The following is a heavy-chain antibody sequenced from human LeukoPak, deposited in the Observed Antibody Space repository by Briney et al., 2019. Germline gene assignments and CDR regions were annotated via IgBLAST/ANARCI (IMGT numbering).Heavy chain of an antibody. D-gene: IGHD5-18*01. CDR2: INPHSGGT. CDR1: GYTFTEYY. J-gene: IGHJ4*02. CDR3: ARGAGGYSYGFDY. Sequence: ASVKLSCRASGYTFTEYYINWVRQAPGQGLEWMGWINPHSGGTNYAQKFQGRVTMTRDTTISTAYMELSRLRSDDTALYFCARGAGGYSYGFDYWGQGPLVTVSS. V-gene: IGHV1-2*02.